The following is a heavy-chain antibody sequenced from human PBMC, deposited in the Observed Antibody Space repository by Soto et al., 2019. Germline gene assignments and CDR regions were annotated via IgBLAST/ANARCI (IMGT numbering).Heavy chain of an antibody. V-gene: IGHV3-30*18. CDR1: EFTFSNYG. CDR2: ISYDGNNK. Sequence: PGGSLRLSCAASEFTFSNYGMHWVRQAPGKGLEWVAVISYDGNNKYYADSVKGRFTISRDNSKNTLYLQMNSLRAEDTAVYYCAKDYLWVSYYYYGIDVWGQGTTVTVSS. J-gene: IGHJ6*02. D-gene: IGHD3-16*01. CDR3: AKDYLWVSYYYYGIDV.